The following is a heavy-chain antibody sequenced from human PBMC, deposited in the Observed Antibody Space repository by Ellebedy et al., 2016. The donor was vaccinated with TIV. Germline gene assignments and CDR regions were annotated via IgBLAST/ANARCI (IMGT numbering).Heavy chain of an antibody. D-gene: IGHD2-15*01. CDR2: INHSGST. Sequence: MPSETLSLTCTVSGGSISGYYWSWIRQPPGKGLEWIGEINHSGSTNYNPSLKSRVTISVDTSKNQFSLKLSSVTAADTAVYYCATWRVANWFDPWGQGTLVTVSS. J-gene: IGHJ5*02. V-gene: IGHV4-34*01. CDR3: ATWRVANWFDP. CDR1: GGSISGYY.